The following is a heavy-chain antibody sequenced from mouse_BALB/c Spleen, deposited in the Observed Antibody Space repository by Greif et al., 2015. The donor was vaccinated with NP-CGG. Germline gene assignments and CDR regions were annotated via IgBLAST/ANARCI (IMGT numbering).Heavy chain of an antibody. Sequence: EVHLVESGGGLVQPKGSLKLSCAASGSTFNTNAMNWVRQAPGKGLEWVARIRSKSNNYATYYADSVKDRFTISRDDSQSMLYLQMNNLKTEDTAMYYCVRDGNFDYWGQGTTLTVSS. J-gene: IGHJ2*01. CDR1: GSTFNTNA. CDR3: VRDGNFDY. D-gene: IGHD1-1*02. V-gene: IGHV10S3*01. CDR2: IRSKSNNYAT.